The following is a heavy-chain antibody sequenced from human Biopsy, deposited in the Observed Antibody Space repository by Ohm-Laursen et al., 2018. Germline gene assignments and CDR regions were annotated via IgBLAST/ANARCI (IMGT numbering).Heavy chain of an antibody. CDR2: ILPIFHTT. V-gene: IGHV1-69*01. D-gene: IGHD3-10*01. J-gene: IGHJ6*02. CDR3: VRGVSGTPYHNYGLDV. CDR1: GGTFSSFA. Sequence: SSVKVSCTASGGTFSSFAISWVRQAPGQGLEWMGWILPIFHTTSYAQKFQGRITITADEVPGTAYMELSSLRSEDTAVYYCVRGVSGTPYHNYGLDVWGQGTTVTVSS.